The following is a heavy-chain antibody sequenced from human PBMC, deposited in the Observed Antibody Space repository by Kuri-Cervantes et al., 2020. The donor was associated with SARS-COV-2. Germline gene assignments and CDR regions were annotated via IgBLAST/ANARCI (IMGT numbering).Heavy chain of an antibody. J-gene: IGHJ4*02. CDR2: ISYDGRNT. CDR3: AREGYSSGQDFDS. CDR1: GFTVSSNY. Sequence: GGSLRLSCAASGFTVSSNYMSWVRQAPGKGLEWVTIISYDGRNTKYADSVKGRFTISRDSSKNTLFLRMYSLRGDDTAIYYFAREGYSSGQDFDSWGQGALVTVSS. V-gene: IGHV3-30*03. D-gene: IGHD6-19*01.